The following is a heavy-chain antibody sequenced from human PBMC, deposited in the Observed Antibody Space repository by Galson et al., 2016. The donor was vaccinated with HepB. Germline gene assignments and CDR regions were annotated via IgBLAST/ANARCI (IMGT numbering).Heavy chain of an antibody. CDR2: LYYDGST. J-gene: IGHJ5*02. V-gene: IGHV4-39*01. CDR3: ERLGPAGVGHFDP. CDR1: SGPISSVNYY. Sequence: SETLSLTCSVSSGPISSVNYYWAWIRQPPGKGLEWLGTLYYDGSTYHNPSPRGRATLFVDTSRNQFSLQLTSVTAADTAVYYCERLGPAGVGHFDPWGQGTLVTVSS. D-gene: IGHD6-19*01.